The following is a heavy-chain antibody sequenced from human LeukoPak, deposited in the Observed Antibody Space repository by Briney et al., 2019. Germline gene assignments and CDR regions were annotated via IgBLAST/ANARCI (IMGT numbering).Heavy chain of an antibody. D-gene: IGHD3-22*01. CDR1: GFNFSIYA. V-gene: IGHV3-23*01. Sequence: PGGSLRLSCAASGFNFSIYAMSWVRQAPGKGLEWVSALSGGGDSTYYADSVEGRFTISRDNSKNTLYLQMNSLRAEDTALYYCAKDLRTTDTSGYYHWGQGTLVTVSS. J-gene: IGHJ5*02. CDR3: AKDLRTTDTSGYYH. CDR2: LSGGGDST.